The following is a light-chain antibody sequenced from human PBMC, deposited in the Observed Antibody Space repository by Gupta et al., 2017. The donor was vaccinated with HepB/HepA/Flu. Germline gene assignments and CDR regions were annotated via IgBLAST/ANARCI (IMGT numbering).Light chain of an antibody. Sequence: EIVLTQSPATLSLSPGERATLSCRAGQSVSSSLAWYQQKPGQAPRLLIYAASNRATGIPARFSGSGSGTDFTLTISSLEPDDFAVYYCQQRSNWPPLTFGGGTKVEIK. CDR2: AAS. V-gene: IGKV3-11*01. CDR1: QSVSSS. J-gene: IGKJ4*01. CDR3: QQRSNWPPLT.